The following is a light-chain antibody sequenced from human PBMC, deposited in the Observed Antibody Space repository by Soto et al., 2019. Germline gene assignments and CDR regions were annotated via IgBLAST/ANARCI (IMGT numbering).Light chain of an antibody. J-gene: IGKJ1*01. CDR2: AAS. CDR3: QQYNSYWT. V-gene: IGKV1-8*01. Sequence: AIRMTQYPSSLSASAGDRVTITCRASQGISSYLAWYQQQPGKAPKLLIYAASTLQSGVPSRFSGSGSGTEFTLTISSLQPDDFATYYCQQYNSYWTFGQGTKVDIK. CDR1: QGISSY.